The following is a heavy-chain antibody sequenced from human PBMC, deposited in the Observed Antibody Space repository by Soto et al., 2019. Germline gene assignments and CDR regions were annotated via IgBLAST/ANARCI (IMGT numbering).Heavy chain of an antibody. CDR3: ARYKPYYYYMDV. D-gene: IGHD1-20*01. Sequence: PSETLYLTCTVSGGSISSYYWSWIRQPPGKGLEWIGYIYYSGSTNYNPSLKSRVTISVDTSKNQFSLKLSSVTAADTAVYYCARYKPYYYYMDVWGKGTTVTVSS. CDR2: IYYSGST. V-gene: IGHV4-59*01. J-gene: IGHJ6*03. CDR1: GGSISSYY.